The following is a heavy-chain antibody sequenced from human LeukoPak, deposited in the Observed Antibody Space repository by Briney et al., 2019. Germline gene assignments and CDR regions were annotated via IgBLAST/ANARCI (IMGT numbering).Heavy chain of an antibody. J-gene: IGHJ4*02. V-gene: IGHV4-61*01. CDR2: ISNSGST. Sequence: SETLSLTCTVSGGSIGGNSYWSWIRQPPGKGPEGIGHISNSGSTYYSPSLSSRVTISLDTSKNQFSLKLRSVTAADTAVYYCARGGASSIPLDYWGQGTLVTVSS. D-gene: IGHD1-26*01. CDR3: ARGGASSIPLDY. CDR1: GGSIGGNSY.